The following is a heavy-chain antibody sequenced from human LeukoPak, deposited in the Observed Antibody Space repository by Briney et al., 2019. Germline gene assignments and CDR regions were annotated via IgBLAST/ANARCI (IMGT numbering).Heavy chain of an antibody. CDR3: ARGGDWTTGDYFDY. J-gene: IGHJ4*02. CDR1: GFTFSSYA. D-gene: IGHD3-16*01. Sequence: GRSVRLSCAASGFTFSSYAMHWIRQAPGKGLEWVAVISYDGSNKYYADSVKGRFTISRDNSKNTLYLQMNSLRAEDTAVYFCARGGDWTTGDYFDYWGQGTLVTVSS. V-gene: IGHV3-30*04. CDR2: ISYDGSNK.